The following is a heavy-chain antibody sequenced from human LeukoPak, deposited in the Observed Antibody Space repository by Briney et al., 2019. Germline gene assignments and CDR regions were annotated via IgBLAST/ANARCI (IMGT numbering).Heavy chain of an antibody. J-gene: IGHJ4*02. V-gene: IGHV3-20*04. CDR3: CVVLEEGGSYYNGYVDY. CDR2: INWNGGST. CDR1: GFTFDDYG. Sequence: PGGSLRLSCAASGFTFDDYGMSWVRQVPGKGLEWVSGINWNGGSTGYADSVKGRFTISRDNAKNSLYLQMNSLRAEDTALYYWCVVLEEGGSYYNGYVDYWGQGTLVTVSS. D-gene: IGHD3-10*01.